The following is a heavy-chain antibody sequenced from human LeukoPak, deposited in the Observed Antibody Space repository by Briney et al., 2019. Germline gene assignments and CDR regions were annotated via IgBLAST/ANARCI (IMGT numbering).Heavy chain of an antibody. CDR3: ARSTSDYYGLGV. J-gene: IGHJ6*02. CDR2: IYPGDSDT. CDR1: GYRFTSSW. Sequence: GESLKISCKGSGYRFTSSWISWVRQMPGKGLEWMGIIYPGDSDTKYSPSFQGQVTISADKSISTAYLQLSSLKASDTAIYYCARSTSDYYGLGVWGQGTTVTVSS. V-gene: IGHV5-51*01.